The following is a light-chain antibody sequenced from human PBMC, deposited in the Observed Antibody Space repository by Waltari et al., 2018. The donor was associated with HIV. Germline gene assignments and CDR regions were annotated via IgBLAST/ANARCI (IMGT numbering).Light chain of an antibody. CDR3: QQYYTTPLT. V-gene: IGKV1-5*03. CDR1: QSISNW. J-gene: IGKJ4*01. CDR2: KAS. Sequence: DIQMTQPPSTLSASIGDRVTITCRASQSISNWLAWYQQKPGKAPKMLIYKASTLESGVPSRFSGSGSGTDFTLTITSLQAEDVAVYYCQQYYTTPLTFGGGTKVEIK.